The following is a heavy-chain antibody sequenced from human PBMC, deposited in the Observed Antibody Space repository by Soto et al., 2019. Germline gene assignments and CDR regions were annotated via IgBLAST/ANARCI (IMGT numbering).Heavy chain of an antibody. J-gene: IGHJ4*02. D-gene: IGHD2-2*03. V-gene: IGHV4-59*01. Sequence: SETLSLTCTVSGDSISSYSWIWIRQPPGKGLEWIGNIHYNGNTKYSPSLKSRVTMSVDTSKNHFSLKLISVTTADTAVYFCAREGNLGRWIQPLDSWGQGTLVTSPQ. CDR2: IHYNGNT. CDR1: GDSISSYS. CDR3: AREGNLGRWIQPLDS.